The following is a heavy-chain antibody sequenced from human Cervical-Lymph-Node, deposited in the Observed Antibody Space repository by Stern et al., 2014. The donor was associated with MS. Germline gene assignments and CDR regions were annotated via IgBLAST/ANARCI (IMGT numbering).Heavy chain of an antibody. CDR2: RTNFGSS. V-gene: IGHV3-53*01. CDR3: ARDTSSPERSDW. Sequence: EVHLVESGGGVIQPGGSLRLSCTASGFTVSRDYMTWVRQAPGKGLEGVSLRTNFGSSCYTDSVKGRFTISRDDSKNTVYLHMTSLRAEDTAMYYCARDTSSPERSDWWGQGTLVTVSS. CDR1: GFTVSRDY. D-gene: IGHD1-1*01. J-gene: IGHJ4*02.